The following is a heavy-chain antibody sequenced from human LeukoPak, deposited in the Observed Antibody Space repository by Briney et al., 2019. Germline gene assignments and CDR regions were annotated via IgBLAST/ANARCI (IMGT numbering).Heavy chain of an antibody. CDR1: GFTFSSCE. V-gene: IGHV3-48*03. Sequence: GGSLRLSCAASGFTFSSCEMNWVRQAPGKGLEWVSYISSSGSTIYYADSVKGRFTISRDNAKNSLYLQMNSLRAEDTAVYYCARAMGYGDYQYFDYWGQGTLVTVSS. CDR2: ISSSGSTI. D-gene: IGHD4-17*01. J-gene: IGHJ4*02. CDR3: ARAMGYGDYQYFDY.